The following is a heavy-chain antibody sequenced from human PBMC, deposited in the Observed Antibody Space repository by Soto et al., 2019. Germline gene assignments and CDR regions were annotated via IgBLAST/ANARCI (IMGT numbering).Heavy chain of an antibody. CDR3: AIARTRSKDAFDI. Sequence: TGGSLILSCAASGFTFSSYAMHWVRQAPGKGLEYVSAISSNGGSTYYANSVKGRFTISRDNSKNTLYLQMGSLRAEDMAVYYCAIARTRSKDAFDIWGQGTMVTVSS. J-gene: IGHJ3*02. V-gene: IGHV3-64*01. D-gene: IGHD2-2*01. CDR2: ISSNGGST. CDR1: GFTFSSYA.